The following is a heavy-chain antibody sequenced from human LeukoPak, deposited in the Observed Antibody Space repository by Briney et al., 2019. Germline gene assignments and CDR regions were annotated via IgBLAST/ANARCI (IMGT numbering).Heavy chain of an antibody. D-gene: IGHD6-13*01. J-gene: IGHJ4*02. Sequence: ASAKVSCKASGYTFTSYYMHWVRQAPGQGLEWMGIINPSGGSTSYAQKFQGRVTMTRDTSTSTVYMELSSLRSEDTAVYYCARGSYPGIAAAGNFDYWGQGTLVTVSS. CDR3: ARGSYPGIAAAGNFDY. CDR1: GYTFTSYY. V-gene: IGHV1-46*03. CDR2: INPSGGST.